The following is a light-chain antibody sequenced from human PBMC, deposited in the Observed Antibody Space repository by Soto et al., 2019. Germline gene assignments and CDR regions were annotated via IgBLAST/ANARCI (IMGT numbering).Light chain of an antibody. CDR1: HGISSY. CDR2: AAS. CDR3: QQYYSYPIT. Sequence: AIRMNQSPFSLSASRGDRLTMTWRSRHGISSYLAWYQQIPGKAPKLLIYAASTLQSGVPSRFSGSGSGTDFTLTISCLQSEDFATYYCQQYYSYPITFGQGTRLEIK. V-gene: IGKV1-8*01. J-gene: IGKJ5*01.